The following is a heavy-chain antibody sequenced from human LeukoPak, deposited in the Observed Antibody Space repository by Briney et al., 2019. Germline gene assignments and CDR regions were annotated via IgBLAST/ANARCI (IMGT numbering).Heavy chain of an antibody. J-gene: IGHJ4*02. V-gene: IGHV3-48*04. CDR2: ISSSGSTI. Sequence: GGSLRLSCAASGFTFSSYWMSWVRQAPGKGLEWVSYISSSGSTIYYADSVKGRFTISRDNAKNSLYLQMNSLRAEDTAVYYCARDTATRYCSGGSCYWGNNWGQGTLVTVSS. CDR3: ARDTATRYCSGGSCYWGNN. D-gene: IGHD2-15*01. CDR1: GFTFSSYW.